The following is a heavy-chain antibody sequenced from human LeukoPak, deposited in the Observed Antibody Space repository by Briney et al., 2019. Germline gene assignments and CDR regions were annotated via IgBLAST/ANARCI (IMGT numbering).Heavy chain of an antibody. CDR1: GFTFSNYS. J-gene: IGHJ4*02. D-gene: IGHD6-19*01. CDR2: ISSSSGTI. V-gene: IGHV3-48*01. Sequence: GGSLRLSCAASGFTFSNYSMNWVRQAPGKGLEWVSYISSSSGTIYYADSVKGRFTISRDNAKNSLYLQMNSLRAEDTAVYYCARRYSSGWCSDYWGQGTLVTVSS. CDR3: ARRYSSGWCSDY.